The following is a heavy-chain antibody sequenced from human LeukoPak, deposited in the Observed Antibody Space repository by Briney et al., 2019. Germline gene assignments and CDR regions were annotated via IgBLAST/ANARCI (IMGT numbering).Heavy chain of an antibody. V-gene: IGHV4-59*08. J-gene: IGHJ3*02. D-gene: IGHD2-15*01. CDR3: ARMVIRAYCSGGGCYEHAFDI. CDR2: NYYSESS. Sequence: SETLSLPCTLSGGSISRFYWSWTRQPPEKGLNWIGYNYYSESSNYNPSLKSRVTISVDTSKNQFSLKLRSVTAADTAVYYCARMVIRAYCSGGGCYEHAFDIWGQGTMVTVSS. CDR1: GGSISRFY.